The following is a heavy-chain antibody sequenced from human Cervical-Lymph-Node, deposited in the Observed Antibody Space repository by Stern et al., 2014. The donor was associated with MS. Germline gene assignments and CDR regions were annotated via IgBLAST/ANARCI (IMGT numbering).Heavy chain of an antibody. J-gene: IGHJ6*02. V-gene: IGHV3-30*03. CDR3: ARLNKWIDVRFYVLDV. CDR1: GFTFNNYD. D-gene: IGHD4-17*01. CDR2: ISSDGSKE. Sequence: VQLVQSGGGVVQPGRSLRLSCTASGFTFNNYDMHWVRQAPGKGLDWGAGISSDGSKEYYADSVKGRFTISRDNSKNTVYLQVNSQRVEDTAIYYCARLNKWIDVRFYVLDVWGQGTTVTVPS.